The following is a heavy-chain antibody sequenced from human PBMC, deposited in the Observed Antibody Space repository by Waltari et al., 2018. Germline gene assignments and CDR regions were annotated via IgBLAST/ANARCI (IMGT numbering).Heavy chain of an antibody. J-gene: IGHJ3*02. V-gene: IGHV4-38-2*01. Sequence: QVQLQESGPGLVKPSETLSLTCAVSGYSISSGYYWGWIRQPPGKGLEWLWSIYYRGSTYHHPSLQSRVTLSVDTSKNPFSLKLSSCTAPEPAVYYCARRLKRAFDIWGQGTMVTVSS. CDR2: IYYRGST. CDR1: GYSISSGYY. D-gene: IGHD6-19*01. CDR3: ARRLKRAFDI.